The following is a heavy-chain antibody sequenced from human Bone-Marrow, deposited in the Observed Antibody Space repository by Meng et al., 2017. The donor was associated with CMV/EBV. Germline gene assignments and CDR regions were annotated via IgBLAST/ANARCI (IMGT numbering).Heavy chain of an antibody. D-gene: IGHD5-12*01. V-gene: IGHV3-74*01. CDR1: GFTFSNAW. Sequence: GESLKISCAASGFTFSNAWMSWVRQAPGKGLVWVSRINSDGGSISYADSVEGRFTISRDNAKNRLYLQMSSLRAEDTAVYYCVREMQGGGYEAWFDPWGQGTLVTVSS. J-gene: IGHJ5*02. CDR2: INSDGGSI. CDR3: VREMQGGGYEAWFDP.